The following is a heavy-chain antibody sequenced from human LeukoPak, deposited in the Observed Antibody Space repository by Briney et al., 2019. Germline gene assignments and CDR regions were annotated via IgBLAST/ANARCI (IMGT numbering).Heavy chain of an antibody. J-gene: IGHJ5*02. CDR2: INHSGST. CDR3: ARGYCSSTSCYLAKFDP. Sequence: SETLYLTCAVYGGSFSGYYWSWIRQPPGKGLEWIGEINHSGSTNYNPSLKSRVTISVDTSKNQFSLKLSSVTAADTAVYYCARGYCSSTSCYLAKFDPWGQGTLVTVSS. D-gene: IGHD2-2*01. V-gene: IGHV4-34*01. CDR1: GGSFSGYY.